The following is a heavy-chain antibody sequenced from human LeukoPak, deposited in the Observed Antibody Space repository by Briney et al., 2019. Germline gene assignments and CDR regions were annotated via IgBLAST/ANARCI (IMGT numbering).Heavy chain of an antibody. CDR1: GGSVSSGNYY. Sequence: SETLSLTCTVSGGSVSSGNYYWSWIRQPPGKGLEWIAYIFYSGSTKYNPSLKSRVTISVDTSKNQFSLKVSSVTAADTAVYYCAREIITAGYYYYMDVWGKGTTVTVSS. CDR2: IFYSGST. J-gene: IGHJ6*03. D-gene: IGHD6-25*01. CDR3: AREIITAGYYYYMDV. V-gene: IGHV4-61*01.